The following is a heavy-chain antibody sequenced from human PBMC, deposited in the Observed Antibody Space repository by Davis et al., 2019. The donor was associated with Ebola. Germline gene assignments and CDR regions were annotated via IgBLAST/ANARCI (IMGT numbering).Heavy chain of an antibody. CDR1: GFTFSSYG. CDR2: ISYDGSNK. Sequence: PAGSLRLSCAASGFTFSSYGMHWVRQAPGKGLEWVAVISYDGSNKYYADSVKGRFTISRDNSKNTLYLQMNSLRAEDTAVYYCAKVSDIVVVVAGALDYWGQGTLVTVSS. J-gene: IGHJ4*02. CDR3: AKVSDIVVVVAGALDY. D-gene: IGHD2-15*01. V-gene: IGHV3-30*18.